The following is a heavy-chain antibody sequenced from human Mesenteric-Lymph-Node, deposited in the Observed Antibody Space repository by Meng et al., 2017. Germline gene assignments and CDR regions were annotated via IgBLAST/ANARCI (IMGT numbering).Heavy chain of an antibody. CDR1: GFTFSNFG. CDR3: ARDRFDSGYDFDY. V-gene: IGHV3-33*01. Sequence: GESLKISCAASGFTFSNFGMHWVRQAPGKWLEWVATIWFDGSNKYYADSVKGRFTISRDNSKNMLYLQMNSLRAEDTAVYYCARDRFDSGYDFDYWGQGTLVTVSS. D-gene: IGHD5-12*01. CDR2: IWFDGSNK. J-gene: IGHJ4*02.